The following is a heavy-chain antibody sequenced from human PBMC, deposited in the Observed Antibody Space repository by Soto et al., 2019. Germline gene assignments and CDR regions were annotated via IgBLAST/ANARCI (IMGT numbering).Heavy chain of an antibody. CDR1: GGTFSSYA. J-gene: IGHJ4*02. D-gene: IGHD1-26*01. V-gene: IGHV1-69*13. CDR3: ARAADSGSYYGSFDY. Sequence: SVKVSCKASGGTFSSYAISWVRQAPGQGLEWMGGIIPIFGTANYAQKFQGRVTITADESTSTAYMELSSLRSEDTAVYYCARAADSGSYYGSFDYWGQGTLVTVSS. CDR2: IIPIFGTA.